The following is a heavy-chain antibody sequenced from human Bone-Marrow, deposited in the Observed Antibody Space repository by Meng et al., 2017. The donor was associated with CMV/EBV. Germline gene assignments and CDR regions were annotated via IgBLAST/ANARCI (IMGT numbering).Heavy chain of an antibody. V-gene: IGHV3-30*02. Sequence: GESLKISCAASGFTFSSYGMHWVRQAPGKGLEWVAFIRYDGSNKYYADSVKGRFTISRDNSKNTLYLQMNSLRAEDTAVYYCAKVAYEFDYYYGMDVWGQGTTVTV. J-gene: IGHJ6*02. CDR2: IRYDGSNK. D-gene: IGHD3-3*01. CDR1: GFTFSSYG. CDR3: AKVAYEFDYYYGMDV.